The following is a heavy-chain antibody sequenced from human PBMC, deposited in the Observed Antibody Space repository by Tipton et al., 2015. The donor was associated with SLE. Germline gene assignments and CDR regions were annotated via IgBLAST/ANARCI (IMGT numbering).Heavy chain of an antibody. CDR1: GFTVSSNY. CDR3: AKAARTRIAAAGTDY. V-gene: IGHV3-53*05. J-gene: IGHJ4*02. CDR2: IYSGGST. D-gene: IGHD6-13*01. Sequence: GSLRLSCAASGFTVSSNYMSWVRQAPGKGLEWVSVIYSGGSTYYADSVKGRFTISRDNSKNTLYLQMNSLRAEDTAVYYCAKAARTRIAAAGTDYWGQGTLVTVSS.